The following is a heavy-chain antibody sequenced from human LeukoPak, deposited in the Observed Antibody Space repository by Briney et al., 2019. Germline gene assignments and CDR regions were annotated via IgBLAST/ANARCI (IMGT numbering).Heavy chain of an antibody. V-gene: IGHV3-30-3*02. CDR2: ISYDGSNK. CDR1: GFTFSSYA. CDR3: AKSPYCSGGSCYDYFDY. J-gene: IGHJ4*02. D-gene: IGHD2-15*01. Sequence: PGGSLRLSCAASGFTFSSYAMHWVRQAPGKGLEWVAVISYDGSNKYYADSVKGRFTISRDNSKNTLYLQINSLRAEDTAVYYCAKSPYCSGGSCYDYFDYWGQGTLVTVSS.